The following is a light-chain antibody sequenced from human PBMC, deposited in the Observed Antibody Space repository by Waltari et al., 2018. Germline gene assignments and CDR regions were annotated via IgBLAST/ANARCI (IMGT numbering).Light chain of an antibody. CDR3: SSYTTSSAPGV. J-gene: IGLJ1*01. CDR2: EVS. V-gene: IGLV2-14*01. CDR1: DSHVGSYDF. Sequence: QSALTHPASVSGSPGQSITISCSGTDSHVGSYDFFSCYQQHPGKAPHLIIYEVSNRPSGISNRFSASKSGNTASLTISGLQAEDEADYYCSSYTTSSAPGVFGTGTRVTVL.